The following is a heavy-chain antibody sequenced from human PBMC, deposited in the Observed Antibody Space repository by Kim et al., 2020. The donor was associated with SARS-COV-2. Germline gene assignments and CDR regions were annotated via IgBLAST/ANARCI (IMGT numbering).Heavy chain of an antibody. Sequence: ASVKVSCKPSGYTFTSYGIHWVRQAPGQRLEWMGWINAGNDNTQYSQKFQGRVTITRDTSASTVYMELSSLRSEDTAVYYCARGGRVVPASISRYNAMDVWGQGTTVTVSS. D-gene: IGHD2-2*01. CDR3: ARGGRVVPASISRYNAMDV. J-gene: IGHJ6*02. V-gene: IGHV1-3*01. CDR2: INAGNDNT. CDR1: GYTFTSYG.